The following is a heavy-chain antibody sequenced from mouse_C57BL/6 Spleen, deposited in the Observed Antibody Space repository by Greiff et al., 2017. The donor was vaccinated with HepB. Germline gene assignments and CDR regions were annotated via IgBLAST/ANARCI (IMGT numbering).Heavy chain of an antibody. V-gene: IGHV7-3*01. CDR2: IRNKANGYTT. CDR3: ARSAGRYFDY. CDR1: GFTFTDYY. J-gene: IGHJ2*01. Sequence: EVKVEESGGGLVQPGGSLSLSCAASGFTFTDYYMSWVRQPPGKALEWLGFIRNKANGYTTEYSASVKGRFTISRDNSQSILYLQMNALRAEDSATYYCARSAGRYFDYWGQGTTLTVSS. D-gene: IGHD3-3*01.